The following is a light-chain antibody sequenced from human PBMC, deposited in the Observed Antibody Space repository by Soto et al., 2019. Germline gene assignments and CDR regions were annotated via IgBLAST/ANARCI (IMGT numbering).Light chain of an antibody. CDR3: QKYKSAPYT. CDR1: QGISNS. J-gene: IGKJ3*01. CDR2: DAS. V-gene: IGKV1-27*01. Sequence: DIQMTQSPSSLCASIGDRVTITCRASQGISNSLAWYQQKPGKGPSLLIYDASTLQSGVPSRFSGSGSGTDFTLTINSLQPEDVATYYCQKYKSAPYTFGPGTKVD.